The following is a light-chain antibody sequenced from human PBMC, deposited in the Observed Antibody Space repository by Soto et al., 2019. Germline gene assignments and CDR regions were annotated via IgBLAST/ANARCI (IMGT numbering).Light chain of an antibody. Sequence: QSVLTKPASVTGSPGQSITISCTGTNSDVGGCNYVSWYQQHPGKAPKFMIYDVSNRPSGVSNRFSGSKSGNTASLTISGLQAEDEADYYCCSYTTSNTRQIVFGTGTKVTVL. CDR2: DVS. CDR3: CSYTTSNTRQIV. V-gene: IGLV2-14*01. CDR1: NSDVGGCNY. J-gene: IGLJ1*01.